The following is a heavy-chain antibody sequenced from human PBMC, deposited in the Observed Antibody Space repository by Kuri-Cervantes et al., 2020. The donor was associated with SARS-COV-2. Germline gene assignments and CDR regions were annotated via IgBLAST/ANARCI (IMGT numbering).Heavy chain of an antibody. Sequence: GESLKISCAASGFTFSSYAMHWVRQAPGKGLEWVAVISYDGRNKYYADSVKGRFTISRDNSKNTLYLQMNSLRAEDTAVYYCARDGRGDSASRAAFDIWGQGTMVTVSS. D-gene: IGHD2-21*01. CDR2: ISYDGRNK. CDR3: ARDGRGDSASRAAFDI. V-gene: IGHV3-30-3*01. J-gene: IGHJ3*02. CDR1: GFTFSSYA.